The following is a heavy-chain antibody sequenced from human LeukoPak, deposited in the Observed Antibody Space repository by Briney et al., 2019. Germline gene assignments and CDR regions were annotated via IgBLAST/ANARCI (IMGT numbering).Heavy chain of an antibody. D-gene: IGHD6-19*01. V-gene: IGHV1-2*02. CDR2: INPNSGGT. CDR1: GYTFTGYY. J-gene: IGHJ6*03. CDR3: ARASGWLDYYYYYMDV. Sequence: GASVKVSCKSSGYTFTGYYMHWVRQAPGQGLEWMGWINPNSGGTNYAQKFQGRVTMTRDTSISTAYMELSRLRSDDTAVYYCARASGWLDYYYYYMDVWGKGTTVTVSS.